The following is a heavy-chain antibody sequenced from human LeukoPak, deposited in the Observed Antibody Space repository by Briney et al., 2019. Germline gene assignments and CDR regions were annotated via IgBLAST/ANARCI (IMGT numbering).Heavy chain of an antibody. CDR2: IWYSGSP. CDR3: ARAPPSVEGSMKAVFIHYFDY. D-gene: IGHD3-22*01. CDR1: GGSISRSRDY. J-gene: IGHJ4*02. Sequence: SETLSLPCTVCGGSISRSRDYWGRIRRPPGKGLVWFGSIWYSGSPHYNPSLKIRVTILADPDKTEFSLKLPAVTATGRAVLSCARAPPSVEGSMKAVFIHYFDYWGQGSLVTVSS. V-gene: IGHV4-39*07.